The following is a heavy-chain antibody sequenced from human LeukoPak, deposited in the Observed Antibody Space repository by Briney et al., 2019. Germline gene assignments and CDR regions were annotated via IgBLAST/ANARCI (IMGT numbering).Heavy chain of an antibody. J-gene: IGHJ5*02. CDR1: GGSISNYY. Sequence: KPSETLSLTCTVSGGSISNYYWSWIRQPPGKGLEWIGYIHYSGSPNYNPSLKSRVSISVDTSKNQFSLKLNSVTAADTAVYYCARTTEDCSSTSCYQYWFDPWGQGTLVTVSS. CDR2: IHYSGSP. CDR3: ARTTEDCSSTSCYQYWFDP. V-gene: IGHV4-59*01. D-gene: IGHD2-2*01.